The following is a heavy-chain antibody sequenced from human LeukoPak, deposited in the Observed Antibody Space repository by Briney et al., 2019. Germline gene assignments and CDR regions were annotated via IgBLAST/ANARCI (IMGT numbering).Heavy chain of an antibody. V-gene: IGHV4-61*01. CDR1: GGSISSSSYY. D-gene: IGHD3-10*01. Sequence: SETLSLTCTVSGGSISSSSYYWSWTRQPPGKGLEWIGYIYYSGSTNYNPSLKSRVTISVDTSKNQFSLKLSSVTAADTAVYYCARGLGQRGDYWGQGTLVTVSS. CDR3: ARGLGQRGDY. J-gene: IGHJ4*02. CDR2: IYYSGST.